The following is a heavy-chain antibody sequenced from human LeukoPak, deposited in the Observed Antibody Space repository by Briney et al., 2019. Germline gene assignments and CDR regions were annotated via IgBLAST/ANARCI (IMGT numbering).Heavy chain of an antibody. CDR3: XXXXXXXXWSGHTDWYFDL. CDR2: ISGSGGST. Sequence: GGSLRLSCAASGFTFSSYAMSWVRQAPGKGLEWVSAISGSGGSTYYADSVKGRFTISRDNSKNTLYLQMNSLRAEDTAVYYXXXXXXXXXWSGHTDWYFDLWGRGTLVTVSS. J-gene: IGHJ2*01. V-gene: IGHV3-23*01. CDR1: GFTFSSYA. D-gene: IGHD3-3*01.